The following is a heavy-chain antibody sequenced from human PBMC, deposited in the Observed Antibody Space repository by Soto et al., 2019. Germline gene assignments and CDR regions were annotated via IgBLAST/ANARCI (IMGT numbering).Heavy chain of an antibody. Sequence: EVQLVESGGDLVKPGGSLRLSCAASGFNFKDAWMSWVRQTPGKGLEWVGRVKSEIDGGTTDYAAPVKDRFTISRDDASNMLFLQMNSLKTADTAVYYCTSAPGAHQYSGGQGTLVPVSS. CDR2: VKSEIDGGTT. CDR1: GFNFKDAW. CDR3: TSAPGAHQYS. D-gene: IGHD2-21*01. J-gene: IGHJ1*01. V-gene: IGHV3-15*01.